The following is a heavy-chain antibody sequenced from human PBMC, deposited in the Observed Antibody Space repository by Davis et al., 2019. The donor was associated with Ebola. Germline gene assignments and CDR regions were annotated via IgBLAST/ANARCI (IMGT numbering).Heavy chain of an antibody. D-gene: IGHD4-17*01. V-gene: IGHV4-61*01. CDR2: IYYSGST. CDR3: ARGSPYGDYVTSYFDY. J-gene: IGHJ4*02. CDR1: GGSVSSGSYY. Sequence: PGGSLRLSCTVSGGSVSSGSYYWSWIRQPPGKGLEWIGYIYYSGSTNYNPSLKSRVTISVDTSKNQFSLKLSSVTAADTAVYYCARGSPYGDYVTSYFDYWGQGTLVTVSS.